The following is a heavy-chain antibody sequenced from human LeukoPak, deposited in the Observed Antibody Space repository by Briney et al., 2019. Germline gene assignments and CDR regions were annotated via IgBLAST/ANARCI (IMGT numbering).Heavy chain of an antibody. V-gene: IGHV3-23*01. D-gene: IGHD4-17*01. CDR3: ANRFEYGDGPAG. CDR2: ISGSGGST. J-gene: IGHJ4*02. CDR1: GFTFSSYA. Sequence: GGSLRLSCAASGFTFSSYAMSWVRQAPGKGLEWVSAISGSGGSTYYADSVKGRFTISRDNSKNTLYLQMNSLRAEDTAVYYCANRFEYGDGPAGCGQGTLVTVSS.